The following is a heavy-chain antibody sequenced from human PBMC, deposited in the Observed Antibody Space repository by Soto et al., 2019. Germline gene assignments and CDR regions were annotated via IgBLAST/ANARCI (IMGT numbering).Heavy chain of an antibody. CDR2: INHSGST. J-gene: IGHJ6*03. Sequence: QVQLQQWGAGLLKPSETLSLTCAVYGGSFSGYYWSWIRQPPGKGLEWIGEINHSGSTNYNPSLKSRVTISRDTSKNQCSLKLSSVTAAATAVYYCARVPRGDILTGPPHYMDVWGKGTTVTVSS. V-gene: IGHV4-34*01. CDR3: ARVPRGDILTGPPHYMDV. D-gene: IGHD3-9*01. CDR1: GGSFSGYY.